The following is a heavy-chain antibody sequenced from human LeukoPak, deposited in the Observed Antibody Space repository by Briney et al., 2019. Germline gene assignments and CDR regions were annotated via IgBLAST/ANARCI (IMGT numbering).Heavy chain of an antibody. CDR1: GLTFSSYW. CDR2: INSEGTST. D-gene: IGHD2-8*01. Sequence: GGSLRLSCAASGLTFSSYWMHWVRQGPGKGLVWVSRINSEGTSTSYADSVKGRFTISRDNAKNTVYLQMNSLKAEDTGVYYCATSRTFDYWGQGTLVTVSS. J-gene: IGHJ4*02. V-gene: IGHV3-74*01. CDR3: ATSRTFDY.